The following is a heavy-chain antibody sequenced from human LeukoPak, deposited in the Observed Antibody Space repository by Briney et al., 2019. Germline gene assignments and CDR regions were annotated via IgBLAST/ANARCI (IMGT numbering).Heavy chain of an antibody. CDR1: GFTFSNAW. Sequence: GGSLRLSCAASGFTFSNAWMSWVRPAPGKGLEWVGRIKSKTDGGTTDYAAPVKGRFTISRDDSKNTLYLQMNSLKIEDTAVYYCTTEWLPRKYYFDYWGQGTLVTVSS. V-gene: IGHV3-15*01. CDR2: IKSKTDGGTT. D-gene: IGHD5-12*01. J-gene: IGHJ4*02. CDR3: TTEWLPRKYYFDY.